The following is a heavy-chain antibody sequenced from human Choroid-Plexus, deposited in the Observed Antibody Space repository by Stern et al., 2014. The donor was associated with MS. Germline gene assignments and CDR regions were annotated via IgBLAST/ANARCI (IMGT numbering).Heavy chain of an antibody. D-gene: IGHD2/OR15-2a*01. CDR2: VSYDGSNK. CDR3: AKDRQYLTYFFDH. CDR1: GFTFGSCA. V-gene: IGHV3-30*18. J-gene: IGHJ5*02. Sequence: VQLVESGGGVVQPGRPLRLSCVASGFTFGSCAMHWVRQAQGKGLEWGSGVSYDGSNKYYAESVKGRFTISRDNSQNTLYMQMSSLRPEDTAVYYCAKDRQYLTYFFDHWGQGSLVTVSS.